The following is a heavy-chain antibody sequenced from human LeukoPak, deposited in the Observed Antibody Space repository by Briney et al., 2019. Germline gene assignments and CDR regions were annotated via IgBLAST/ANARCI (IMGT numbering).Heavy chain of an antibody. CDR2: INPNSGGT. CDR1: GYTFTGYY. Sequence: ASVKVSCKASGYTFTGYYMHWVRQAPGQGLEWMGWINPNSGGTNYAQKFQGRVTMTRDTSISTAYMELSRLRSDDTAVYYCARAWIGGYDSSGLVYWGQGTLVTVSS. D-gene: IGHD3-22*01. J-gene: IGHJ4*02. V-gene: IGHV1-2*02. CDR3: ARAWIGGYDSSGLVY.